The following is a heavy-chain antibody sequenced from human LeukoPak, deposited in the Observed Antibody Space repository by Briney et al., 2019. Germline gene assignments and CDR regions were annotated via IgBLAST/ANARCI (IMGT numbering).Heavy chain of an antibody. CDR2: ISYSGANT. Sequence: GSLRLSCAASGFTFNNYAMNWVRQAPGKGLEWVSGISYSGANTHYADSVKGRFTVSRDNSRNTLHLEMNSLRAEDTAVYYCAKVRDTSGWYHFDNWGQGTLVTVSS. J-gene: IGHJ4*02. CDR1: GFTFNNYA. V-gene: IGHV3-23*01. D-gene: IGHD6-19*01. CDR3: AKVRDTSGWYHFDN.